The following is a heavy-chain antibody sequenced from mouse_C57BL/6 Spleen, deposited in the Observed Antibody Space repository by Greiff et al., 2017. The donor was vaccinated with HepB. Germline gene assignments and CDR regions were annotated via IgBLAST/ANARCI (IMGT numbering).Heavy chain of an antibody. V-gene: IGHV1-22*01. D-gene: IGHD1-1*01. CDR2: INPNNGGT. J-gene: IGHJ2*01. CDR3: ARTLITTVVEFDY. CDR1: GYTFTDYN. Sequence: VHVKQSGPELVKPGASVKMSCKASGYTFTDYNMHWVKQSHGKSLEWIGYINPNNGGTSYNQKFKGKATLTVNKSSSTAYMELRSLTSEDSAVYYCARTLITTVVEFDYWGQVTTLTVSS.